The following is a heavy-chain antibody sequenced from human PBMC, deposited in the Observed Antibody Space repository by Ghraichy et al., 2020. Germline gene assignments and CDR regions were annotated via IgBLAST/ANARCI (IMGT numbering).Heavy chain of an antibody. Sequence: GGSLRLSCAASGFTFSSFSMSWVRHAPGKGLEWVSDIRSPSNSIYYAGAVNGRFTISRNNTKNSIYLKMNRLRDEATAVYYCARVRSRYYVDYWGKGTLVTVSS. CDR3: ARVRSRYYVDY. J-gene: IGHJ4*02. CDR2: IRSPSNSI. V-gene: IGHV3-48*02. CDR1: GFTFSSFS. D-gene: IGHD2-2*01.